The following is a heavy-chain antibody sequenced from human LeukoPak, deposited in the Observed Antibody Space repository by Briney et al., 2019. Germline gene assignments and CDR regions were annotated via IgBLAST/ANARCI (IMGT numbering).Heavy chain of an antibody. D-gene: IGHD3-16*02. J-gene: IGHJ4*02. Sequence: GRSLRLSCAASGFTFDDFAMHWVRQAPGKGLEWVAVIWYDGSNKYYADSVKGRFTISRDNSKNTLYLQMNSLRAEDTAVYYCARALNGEFDYWGQGTLVTVSS. CDR3: ARALNGEFDY. CDR1: GFTFDDFA. CDR2: IWYDGSNK. V-gene: IGHV3-33*08.